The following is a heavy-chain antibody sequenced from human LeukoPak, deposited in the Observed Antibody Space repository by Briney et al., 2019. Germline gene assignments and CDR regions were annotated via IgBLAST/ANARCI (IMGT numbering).Heavy chain of an antibody. D-gene: IGHD3-10*01. CDR2: IYHSGST. V-gene: IGHV4-38-2*02. CDR1: GYSISSGYY. J-gene: IGHJ4*02. Sequence: SETLSLTCTVSGYSISSGYYWGWIRQPPGKGLEWIGSIYHSGSTYYNPSLKSRVTISVDTSKNQFSLKLSSVTAADTAVYYCAKDLRLWFGELSYFDYWGQGTLVTVSS. CDR3: AKDLRLWFGELSYFDY.